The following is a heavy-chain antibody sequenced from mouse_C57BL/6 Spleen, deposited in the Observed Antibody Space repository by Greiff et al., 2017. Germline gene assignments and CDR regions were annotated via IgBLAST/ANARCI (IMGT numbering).Heavy chain of an antibody. CDR2: IYPGDGDT. V-gene: IGHV1-80*01. CDR3: ARSRYYGSSDY. Sequence: VKVVESGAELVKPGASVKISCKASGYAFSSYWMNWVKQRPGKGLEWIGQIYPGDGDTNYNGKFKGKATLTADKSSSTAYMQLSSLTSEDSAVYFCARSRYYGSSDYWGQGTTLTVSS. D-gene: IGHD1-1*01. J-gene: IGHJ2*01. CDR1: GYAFSSYW.